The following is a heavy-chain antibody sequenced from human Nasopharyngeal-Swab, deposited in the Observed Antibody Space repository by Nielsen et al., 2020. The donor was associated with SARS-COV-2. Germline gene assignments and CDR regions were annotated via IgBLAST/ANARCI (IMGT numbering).Heavy chain of an antibody. D-gene: IGHD6-13*01. CDR3: ARSIVPGYSSSWAPGIFDY. CDR1: GGTFSSYA. J-gene: IGHJ4*02. CDR2: IIPIFGTA. Sequence: VKVSCKASGGTFSSYAISWVRQAPGQGLEWMGGIIPIFGTANYAQKFQGRVTITADESTSTAYMELSSLRSEDTAVYYCARSIVPGYSSSWAPGIFDYWGQGTLVTVSS. V-gene: IGHV1-69*13.